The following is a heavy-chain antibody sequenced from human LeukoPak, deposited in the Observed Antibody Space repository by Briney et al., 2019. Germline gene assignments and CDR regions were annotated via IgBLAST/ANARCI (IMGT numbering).Heavy chain of an antibody. CDR2: IKQDGSEI. D-gene: IGHD1-26*01. CDR3: ARDKIVGPTTLDY. J-gene: IGHJ4*02. CDR1: GFTFSGYW. Sequence: GGSLRLSCAASGFTFSGYWMSWVRQTPEKGLEWVANIKQDGSEIYYVDSVKGRFTISRDNAENSLYLQMNSMRADDTAVYYCARDKIVGPTTLDYWGQGTLVTVSS. V-gene: IGHV3-7*01.